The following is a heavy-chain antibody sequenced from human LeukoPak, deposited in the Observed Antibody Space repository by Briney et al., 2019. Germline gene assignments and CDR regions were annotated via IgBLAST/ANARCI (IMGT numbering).Heavy chain of an antibody. J-gene: IGHJ4*02. CDR2: ISYSGGT. D-gene: IGHD3-22*01. CDR3: ARLEDYYDGSGYYYH. Sequence: PSETLSLTCTVSGGSISSHYWSWIRQPPGKGLEWIGYISYSGGTKYNPSLKSRVTISPDTSKNQFSLRLSSVTAADTAVYYCARLEDYYDGSGYYYHWGQGTLVTVSS. V-gene: IGHV4-59*08. CDR1: GGSISSHY.